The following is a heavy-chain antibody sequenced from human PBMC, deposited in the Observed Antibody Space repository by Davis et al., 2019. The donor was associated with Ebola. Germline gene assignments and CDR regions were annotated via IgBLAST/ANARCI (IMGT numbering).Heavy chain of an antibody. CDR2: ISHNSNYL. CDR3: AREPLVAAHGLDV. D-gene: IGHD2-15*01. J-gene: IGHJ6*02. CDR1: GFDFNAYT. V-gene: IGHV3-21*06. Sequence: PGGSLRLSCTASGFDFNAYTLNWVRQPPGKGLAWVSSISHNSNYLYYTDSVKGRFTISRDNTRNTVFLHMSRLRAEDTAVYFCAREPLVAAHGLDVWGQGTTVAVSS.